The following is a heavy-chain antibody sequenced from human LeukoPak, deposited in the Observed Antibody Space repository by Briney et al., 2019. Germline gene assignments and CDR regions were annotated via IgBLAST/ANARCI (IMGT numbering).Heavy chain of an antibody. V-gene: IGHV3-23*01. Sequence: HPGGSLRLSCTASEFTLSSSAMSWVRQAPGKGLEWVSAISSTGKLYYADSVRGRFTISRDNTKNTLYLQMDSLRAEDTAVYYCAKRPRYVVASDWGQGALVTVSA. J-gene: IGHJ4*02. D-gene: IGHD2-15*01. CDR1: EFTLSSSA. CDR2: ISSTGKL. CDR3: AKRPRYVVASD.